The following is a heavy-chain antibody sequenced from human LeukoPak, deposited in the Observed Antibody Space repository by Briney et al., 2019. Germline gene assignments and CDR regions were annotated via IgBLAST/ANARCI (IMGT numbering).Heavy chain of an antibody. V-gene: IGHV4-61*02. Sequence: SETLSLTCTVSGGSISSGSYYWSWIRQPAGKGLEWIGRIYSSGSTNYNPSLKSRVTISVDTSKNQFSLKLSSVTAADTAVYYCASHNSSHGTPIYYYYYMDVWGKGTTVTVSS. J-gene: IGHJ6*03. CDR1: GGSISSGSYY. D-gene: IGHD6-13*01. CDR2: IYSSGST. CDR3: ASHNSSHGTPIYYYYYMDV.